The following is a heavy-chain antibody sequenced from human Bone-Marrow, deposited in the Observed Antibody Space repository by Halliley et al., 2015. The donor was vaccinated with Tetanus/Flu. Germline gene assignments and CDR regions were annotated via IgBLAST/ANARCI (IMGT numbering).Heavy chain of an antibody. Sequence: SLRLSCAASGFTFRSYWMSWVRQAPGKGLEWVANIKQDGSEKYYVDSVKGRSTISRDNAKNSLYLQMNSLRAEDTAVYYCAREKTAAVVIDYYYYSMDVWGQGTTVTVSS. D-gene: IGHD3-22*01. V-gene: IGHV3-7*01. CDR2: IKQDGSEK. J-gene: IGHJ6*02. CDR3: AREKTAAVVIDYYYYSMDV. CDR1: GFTFRSYW.